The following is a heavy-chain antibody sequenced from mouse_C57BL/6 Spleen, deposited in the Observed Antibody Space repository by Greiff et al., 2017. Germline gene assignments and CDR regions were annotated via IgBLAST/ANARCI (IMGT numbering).Heavy chain of an antibody. CDR1: GFTFSSYG. CDR2: ISSGGSYT. D-gene: IGHD4-1*01. V-gene: IGHV5-6*01. CDR3: ARHPGTPYYFDY. J-gene: IGHJ2*01. Sequence: EVKLVESGGDLVKPGGSLKLSCAASGFTFSSYGMSWVRQTPDKRLEWVATISSGGSYTYYPDSVKGRFTISRDNAKNTLYLQMSSLKSEDTAMYYCARHPGTPYYFDYWGQGTTLTVSS.